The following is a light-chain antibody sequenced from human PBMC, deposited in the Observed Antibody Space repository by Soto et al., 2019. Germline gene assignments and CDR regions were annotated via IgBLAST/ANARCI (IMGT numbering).Light chain of an antibody. J-gene: IGKJ1*01. CDR3: QQRSNWPRT. Sequence: EIVMTQSPATLSVSPVGRATLSCRASQSISDTLAWYQQKPGQAPRLLIYDASNRATGIPARFSGSGSGTDFTLTISSLEPEDFAVYYCQQRSNWPRTFGQGTKVDIK. CDR1: QSISDT. CDR2: DAS. V-gene: IGKV3-11*01.